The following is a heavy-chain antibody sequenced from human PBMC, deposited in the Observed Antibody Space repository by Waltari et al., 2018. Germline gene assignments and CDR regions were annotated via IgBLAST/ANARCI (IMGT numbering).Heavy chain of an antibody. Sequence: QVQLVESGGGVVQPGRSLRLSCAASGFTFSSYGMHWVRQASGKVLELVAVIWYDGRNEYYADSGNGRFTISRDNSKNTLYLQMNSLRAEDTAVYYCARLGGIPYWGQGTLVIVSS. CDR3: ARLGGIPY. J-gene: IGHJ4*02. D-gene: IGHD1-20*01. CDR1: GFTFSSYG. V-gene: IGHV3-33*01. CDR2: IWYDGRNE.